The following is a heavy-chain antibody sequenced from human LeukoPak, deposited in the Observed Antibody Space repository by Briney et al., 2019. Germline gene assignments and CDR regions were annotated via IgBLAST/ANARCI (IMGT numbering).Heavy chain of an antibody. J-gene: IGHJ3*02. CDR2: IYYSGST. CDR1: GGSISSSSYY. CDR3: ARGVVVAAKDAFDI. V-gene: IGHV4-39*01. D-gene: IGHD2-15*01. Sequence: PSETLSLTCTVSGGSISSSSYYSGWIRQPPGKGLERIGSIYYSGSTYYNPSLKSRVTISVDTSKNQFSLKLSSVTAADTAVYYCARGVVVAAKDAFDIWGQGTMVTVSS.